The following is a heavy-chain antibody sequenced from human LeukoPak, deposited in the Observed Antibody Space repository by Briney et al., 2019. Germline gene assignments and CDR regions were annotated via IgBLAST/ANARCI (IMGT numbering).Heavy chain of an antibody. D-gene: IGHD2-2*01. J-gene: IGHJ6*03. CDR3: AKAPPLYCSSTSCARYYYYYYMDV. CDR1: GFTFSSYA. V-gene: IGHV3-23*01. Sequence: GGSLRLSCAASGFTFSSYAMSWVRQAPGKGLEWVSAISGSGGSAYYADSVKGRFTISRDNSKDTLYMQMNSLRAEDTAVYYCAKAPPLYCSSTSCARYYYYYYMDVWGKGTPVTVSS. CDR2: ISGSGGSA.